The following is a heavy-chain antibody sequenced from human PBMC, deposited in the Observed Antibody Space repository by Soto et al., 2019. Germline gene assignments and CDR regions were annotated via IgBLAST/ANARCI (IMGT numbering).Heavy chain of an antibody. CDR1: GFTFSSYN. CDR2: ISLRRSTI. CDR3: ARDSRIYYYYMDV. J-gene: IGHJ6*03. Sequence: EVQLVESGGGLVQPGGSLRLSCAASGFTFSSYNMNCVRQAPGKGREWISDISLRRSTIFYADSVKGRFTISRHNAQNSLYLQMNGLRAEDTAVYYGARDSRIYYYYMDVWGKGTTVTVSS. V-gene: IGHV3-48*01.